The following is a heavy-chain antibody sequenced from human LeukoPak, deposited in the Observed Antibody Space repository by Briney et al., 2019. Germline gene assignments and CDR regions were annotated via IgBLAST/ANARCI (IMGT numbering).Heavy chain of an antibody. J-gene: IGHJ4*02. CDR2: IWYDGSNK. D-gene: IGHD3-3*01. Sequence: GSLRLSCAASGFPFSSYGMHWVRQAPGKGLEWVAVIWYDGSNKHYADSVKGRFTISRDNSKNTLYLQMNSLRAEDTAVYYCARDGDFWSGYYHFDYWGQGTLVTVSS. CDR3: ARDGDFWSGYYHFDY. CDR1: GFPFSSYG. V-gene: IGHV3-33*01.